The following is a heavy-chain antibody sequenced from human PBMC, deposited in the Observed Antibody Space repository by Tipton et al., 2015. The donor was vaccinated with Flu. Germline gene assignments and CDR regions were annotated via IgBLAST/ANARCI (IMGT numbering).Heavy chain of an antibody. D-gene: IGHD2-15*01. CDR2: ISGGGGST. CDR3: AKDRGGSPAYSAYILSSPLGY. J-gene: IGHJ4*02. V-gene: IGHV3-23*01. Sequence: GSLRLSCAASGFTFSSYAMSWVRQAPGKGLEWVSAISGGGGSTYYADSVKGRFTISRDNSKNTLYLQMNSLRAEDTAVYYCAKDRGGSPAYSAYILSSPLGYWGQGTLVTVSS. CDR1: GFTFSSYA.